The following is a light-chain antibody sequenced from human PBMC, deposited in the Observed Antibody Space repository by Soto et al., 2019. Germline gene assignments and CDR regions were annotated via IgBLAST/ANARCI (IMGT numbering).Light chain of an antibody. CDR3: QQRANWPLT. CDR1: QYVNIY. J-gene: IGKJ4*01. CDR2: DAS. V-gene: IGKV3-11*01. Sequence: EIVLTQSPATVSLSPGGRVTLSCRASQYVNIYLAWYQQKPGQAPRLLIYDASNRATGVPARFSGSGSGTDFTLTISSLESEDFAVYYCQQRANWPLTFGGGTKVDIK.